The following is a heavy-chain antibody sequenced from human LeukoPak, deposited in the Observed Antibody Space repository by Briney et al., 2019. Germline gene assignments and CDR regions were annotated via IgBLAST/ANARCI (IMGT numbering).Heavy chain of an antibody. CDR1: GGSITSSSYY. CDR3: ARHAHYSYYMDV. CDR2: IYYSGST. Sequence: SETLSLTCTVSGGSITSSSYYWGWIRQPPGKGLEWIGSIYYSGSTYYNPSLKSRLTISVDTSKDQFSLNLSSVTAADTAVYYCARHAHYSYYMDVWGKGTTVTVSS. J-gene: IGHJ6*03. V-gene: IGHV4-39*01.